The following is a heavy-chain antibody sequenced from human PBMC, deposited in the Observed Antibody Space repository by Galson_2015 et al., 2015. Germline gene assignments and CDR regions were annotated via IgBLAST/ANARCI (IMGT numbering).Heavy chain of an antibody. CDR1: GFTFSSYA. J-gene: IGHJ4*02. D-gene: IGHD3-22*01. CDR2: ITASGGNP. Sequence: SLRLSCAASGFTFSSYAMSWVRQAPGKGLEWVSLITASGGNPYYADSVKRRFTISRDNSKNTLYLQMNSLRAEDTAMYYCAKVVGSDFYYANDYWGQGTLVTVSS. CDR3: AKVVGSDFYYANDY. V-gene: IGHV3-23*01.